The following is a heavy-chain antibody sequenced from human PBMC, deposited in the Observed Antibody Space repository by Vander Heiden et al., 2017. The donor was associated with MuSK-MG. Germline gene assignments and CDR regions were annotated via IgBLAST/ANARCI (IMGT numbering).Heavy chain of an antibody. CDR3: ARHIVVVPAAIGYFDP. CDR2: IYQSGST. D-gene: IGHD2-2*02. CDR1: GYSISSGYY. Sequence: QVQLQESGPGLAKPSETLSLTCAASGYSISSGYYWGWIRQPPGKGLGWIGSIYQSGSTYYNPSLKSRVTISVDTSKNQFSLKLSSVTAADTAVYYCARHIVVVPAAIGYFDPWGQGTLVTVSS. V-gene: IGHV4-38-2*01. J-gene: IGHJ5*02.